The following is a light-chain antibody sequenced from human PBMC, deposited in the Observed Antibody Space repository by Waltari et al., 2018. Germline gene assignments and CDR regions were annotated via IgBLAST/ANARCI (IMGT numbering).Light chain of an antibody. CDR1: SSHIGSNY. CDR3: ASWDGSLNGYV. Sequence: QSVLTQPPSASGTPGPRVTISCSGSSSHIGSNYVNWYRQLPGTAPNLLIYSDYQRPSDVPDRLSGSKFGTSASLAISALQSEDEAEYYCASWDGSLNGYVFGSGTQVTVL. J-gene: IGLJ6*01. CDR2: SDY. V-gene: IGLV1-44*01.